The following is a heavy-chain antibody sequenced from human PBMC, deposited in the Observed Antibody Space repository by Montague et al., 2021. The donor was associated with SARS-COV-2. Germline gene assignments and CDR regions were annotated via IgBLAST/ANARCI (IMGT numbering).Heavy chain of an antibody. J-gene: IGHJ3*02. Sequence: SLRLSLSASGFPFSAYAMNWVRQAPGKGLEWVSAISDRGGAAYYADSVRGRFTNSRDNSNNTLYLQMNSLRGEDTAIYYYAKVRQMVGIHDVFDIWGQGTIVIVSS. CDR1: GFPFSAYA. CDR3: AKVRQMVGIHDVFDI. CDR2: ISDRGGAA. D-gene: IGHD2-21*01. V-gene: IGHV3-23*01.